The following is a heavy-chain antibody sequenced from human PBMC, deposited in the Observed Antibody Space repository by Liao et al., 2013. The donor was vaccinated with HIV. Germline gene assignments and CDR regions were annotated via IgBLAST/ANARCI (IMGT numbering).Heavy chain of an antibody. CDR1: GGSISSYY. J-gene: IGHJ5*02. CDR2: IYTSGST. CDR3: AREGFWSGYYGWRFDP. Sequence: QVQLQESGPGLVKPSETLSLTCTVSGGSISSYYWSWIRQPAGKGLEWIGRIYTSGSTNYNPSLKSRVTMSVDTSKNQFSLKLSSVTAADTAVYYCAREGFWSGYYGWRFDPWGPGEPWVTVSS. V-gene: IGHV4-4*07. D-gene: IGHD3-3*01.